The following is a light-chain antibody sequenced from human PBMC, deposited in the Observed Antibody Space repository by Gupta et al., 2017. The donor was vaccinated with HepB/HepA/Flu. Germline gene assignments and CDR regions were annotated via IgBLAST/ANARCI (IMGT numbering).Light chain of an antibody. Sequence: DILLTQSPSLLSASVEDRVTITCRASQGVRIYLAWYQQKPGKAPKLLISSATILQNGVPSRFSGSGSGTEFTLTISSLQPEDFAIYYCHQLNAYPITFGQGTRLEI. V-gene: IGKV1-9*01. CDR3: HQLNAYPIT. CDR1: QGVRIY. CDR2: SAT. J-gene: IGKJ5*01.